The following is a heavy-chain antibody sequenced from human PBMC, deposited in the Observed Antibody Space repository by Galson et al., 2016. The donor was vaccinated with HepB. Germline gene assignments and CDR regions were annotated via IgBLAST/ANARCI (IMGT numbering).Heavy chain of an antibody. Sequence: SETLSLTCTVSGGSISSSNYYWGWIRQPPGKGLEWIGHIFYSGNSFYNPSLKSRVTMSVDTSKNHFSLRLSSVTAADTAVYYCARTSKYYYDSTGYLDYWGQGTLVTVSS. CDR3: ARTSKYYYDSTGYLDY. D-gene: IGHD3-22*01. V-gene: IGHV4-39*02. CDR1: GGSISSSNYY. CDR2: IFYSGNS. J-gene: IGHJ4*02.